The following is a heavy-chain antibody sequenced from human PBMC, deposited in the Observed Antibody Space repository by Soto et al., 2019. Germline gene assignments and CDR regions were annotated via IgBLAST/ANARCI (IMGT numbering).Heavy chain of an antibody. CDR2: ISGSGGST. D-gene: IGHD2-2*02. J-gene: IGHJ6*02. CDR3: ARDWAGCSSTSCYRGGYYYRMDV. V-gene: IGHV3-23*01. Sequence: GGSLRLSCAASGFTFSSYAMSWVRQAPGKGLEWVSAISGSGGSTYYADSVKGRFTISRDNSKNTLYLQMNSLRAEDTAVYYCARDWAGCSSTSCYRGGYYYRMDVWGQGTTVTVSS. CDR1: GFTFSSYA.